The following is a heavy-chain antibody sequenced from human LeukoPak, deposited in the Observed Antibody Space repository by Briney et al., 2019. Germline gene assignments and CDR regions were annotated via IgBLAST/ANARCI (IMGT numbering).Heavy chain of an antibody. D-gene: IGHD6-6*01. CDR3: ARHRGSSSLFDY. CDR1: GYSISSGYY. J-gene: IGHJ4*02. V-gene: IGHV4-38-2*02. Sequence: NTSETLSLTCTVSGYSISSGYYWGWIRQPPGKGLEWIGSIYHSGSTYYNPSLKSRVTISVDTSKNQFPLKLSSVTAADTAVYYCARHRGSSSLFDYWGQGTLVTVSS. CDR2: IYHSGST.